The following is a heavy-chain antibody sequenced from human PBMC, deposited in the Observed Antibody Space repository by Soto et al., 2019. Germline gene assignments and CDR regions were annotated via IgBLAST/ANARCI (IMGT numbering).Heavy chain of an antibody. CDR2: ISYDGSNK. Sequence: GGSLRLSCAASGFTFSSYAMHWVRQAPGKGLEWVAVISYDGSNKYYADSVKGRFTISRDNSKNTLYLQMNSLRAEDTAVYYCARDGPPLAMVTFDFDYWGQGTLVTVSS. J-gene: IGHJ4*02. V-gene: IGHV3-30-3*01. CDR1: GFTFSSYA. CDR3: ARDGPPLAMVTFDFDY. D-gene: IGHD5-18*01.